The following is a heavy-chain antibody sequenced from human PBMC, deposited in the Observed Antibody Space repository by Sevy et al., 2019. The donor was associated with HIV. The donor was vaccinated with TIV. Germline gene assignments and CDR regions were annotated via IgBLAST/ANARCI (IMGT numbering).Heavy chain of an antibody. V-gene: IGHV4-59*01. D-gene: IGHD6-19*01. CDR3: ARVPGGIAVAGISYYYSMDV. J-gene: IGHJ6*02. Sequence: SETLSLTCTVSGGSISSYYWSWIRQPPGKGLEWIGYIYYSGSTNYNPSLKSRVTISVDTSKNQFSLKLSSVTAADTAVYYCARVPGGIAVAGISYYYSMDVWGQGTTVTVSS. CDR2: IYYSGST. CDR1: GGSISSYY.